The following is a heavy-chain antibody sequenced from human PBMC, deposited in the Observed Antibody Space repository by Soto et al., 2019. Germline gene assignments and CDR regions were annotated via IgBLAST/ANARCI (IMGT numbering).Heavy chain of an antibody. CDR2: IYSGGST. Sequence: EVQLVESGGGLVQPGGSLRLSCAASGFTVSSNYMSWVRQAPGKGLEWVSVIYSGGSTYYADSVKGRFTISRHNSKNTLYLQMNRLRAEDTAVYYCARQGEYSSGWYWYFDLWGRGTLVTVSS. J-gene: IGHJ2*01. V-gene: IGHV3-53*04. D-gene: IGHD6-19*01. CDR3: ARQGEYSSGWYWYFDL. CDR1: GFTVSSNY.